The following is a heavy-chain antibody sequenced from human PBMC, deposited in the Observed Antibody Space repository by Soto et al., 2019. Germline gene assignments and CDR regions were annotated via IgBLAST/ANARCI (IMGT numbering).Heavy chain of an antibody. Sequence: QVQLQQWGAGLLKPSETLSLTCAVYGGSFSGYYWSWIRQPPGKGLEWIGEINHSGSTNYNPSLKSRVTISVDTSKNQFSLKLSSVTAADTAVYYCARGWDYGDYLDYWGQGTLVTVSS. V-gene: IGHV4-34*01. CDR2: INHSGST. D-gene: IGHD4-17*01. J-gene: IGHJ4*02. CDR1: GGSFSGYY. CDR3: ARGWDYGDYLDY.